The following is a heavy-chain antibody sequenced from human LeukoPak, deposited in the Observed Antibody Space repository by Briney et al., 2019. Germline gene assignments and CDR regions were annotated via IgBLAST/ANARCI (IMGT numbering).Heavy chain of an antibody. V-gene: IGHV4-31*03. Sequence: PSETLSLTCTVSGGSLSSPVHFWTWLRQHPGKGLEWIGHISHSGATDYNPSLESRLTISVDTSKNQFSLRLTSVTVADTAVYSCARDDADGRGRGGGFDPWGQGTLVTVSS. J-gene: IGHJ5*02. CDR2: ISHSGAT. CDR1: GGSLSSPVHF. D-gene: IGHD5-24*01. CDR3: ARDDADGRGRGGGFDP.